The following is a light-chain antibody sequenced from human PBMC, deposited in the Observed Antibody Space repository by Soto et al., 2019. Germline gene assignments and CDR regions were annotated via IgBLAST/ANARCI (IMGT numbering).Light chain of an antibody. Sequence: DIPMTQSPSSLSASVGDRVTITCRASQNITSYLNWYQQKPGKTPKLLIYGASRLESGVPSRFSGSGSGTDFALTIISLQPEDFATYYCQQCYSTLMYTFGQGTKLEIK. CDR1: QNITSY. CDR2: GAS. J-gene: IGKJ2*01. V-gene: IGKV1-39*01. CDR3: QQCYSTLMYT.